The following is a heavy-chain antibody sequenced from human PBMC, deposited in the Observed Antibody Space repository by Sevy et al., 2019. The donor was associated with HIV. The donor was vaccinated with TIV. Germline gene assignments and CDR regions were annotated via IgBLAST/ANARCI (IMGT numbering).Heavy chain of an antibody. V-gene: IGHV3-64D*06. CDR1: GFIFSSHA. CDR2: ISSSGGST. J-gene: IGHJ4*02. Sequence: GGSLRLSCSASGFIFSSHAMHWVRQAPGKGLQYVSGISSSGGSTYYADSVKGRLTISRDNSKNTLYLQMSSLRAEDTAMYYCVRWDSSSWSFDYWGQGTLVTVSS. D-gene: IGHD6-13*01. CDR3: VRWDSSSWSFDY.